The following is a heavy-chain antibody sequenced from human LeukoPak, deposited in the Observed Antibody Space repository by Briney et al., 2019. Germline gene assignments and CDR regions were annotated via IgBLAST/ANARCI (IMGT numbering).Heavy chain of an antibody. CDR2: VYYSGST. J-gene: IGHJ4*02. D-gene: IGHD2-15*01. CDR1: GDSISSYH. Sequence: PSETLSLTCTVSGDSISSYHGTWIRQPPGRGLEWIGYVYYSGSTNYNPSLKSRVTISLDTSNNQFSLKLSSVTAADTAIYYCATYTLHCSGGTCYSIDYWGQGTLVTVSS. CDR3: ATYTLHCSGGTCYSIDY. V-gene: IGHV4-59*08.